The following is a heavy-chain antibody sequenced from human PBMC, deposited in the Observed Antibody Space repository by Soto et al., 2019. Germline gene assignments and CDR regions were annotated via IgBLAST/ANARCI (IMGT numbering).Heavy chain of an antibody. Sequence: QVQLVQSGAEVKKPGASVKVSCKASGYTFTSDGISWVRQAPGQGLEWMGWISAYNGNTNYAQKLQGRVTMTTDTSTSTAYMELRSLNSDDTAVYYCSRLHYYGSGSYGGYYYGMDVWGQGTTVTVSS. V-gene: IGHV1-18*01. D-gene: IGHD3-10*01. CDR1: GYTFTSDG. J-gene: IGHJ6*02. CDR2: ISAYNGNT. CDR3: SRLHYYGSGSYGGYYYGMDV.